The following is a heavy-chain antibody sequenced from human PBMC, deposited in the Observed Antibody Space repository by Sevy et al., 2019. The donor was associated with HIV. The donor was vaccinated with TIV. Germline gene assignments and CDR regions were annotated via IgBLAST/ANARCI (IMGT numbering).Heavy chain of an antibody. V-gene: IGHV3-30*18. CDR3: AKSYASGNYYNVAKDS. D-gene: IGHD3-10*01. Sequence: GESLKISCAASGFTFNTYGMHWVRQAPGKGLEWVAVISFDGNSKDYADSVKGRLTISRDNSKNTLYLQMNSLRAEDTTVYYCAKSYASGNYYNVAKDSWGQGTLVTVSS. CDR2: ISFDGNSK. CDR1: GFTFNTYG. J-gene: IGHJ4*02.